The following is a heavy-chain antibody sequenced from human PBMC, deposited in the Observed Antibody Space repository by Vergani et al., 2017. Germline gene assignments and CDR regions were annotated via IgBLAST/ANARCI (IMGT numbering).Heavy chain of an antibody. CDR2: IYTSEST. D-gene: IGHD6-6*01. CDR1: GGSISSGSYY. Sequence: QVQLQESGPGLVKPSQTLSLTCTVSGGSISSGSYYWSWIRQPAGKGLEWIGRIYTSESTNYNPSLKSRVTMSVDTSKNQFSLKLSSVTAADTAVYYCAREYSSSVGFRAYWGQGTLVTVSS. CDR3: AREYSSSVGFRAY. J-gene: IGHJ4*02. V-gene: IGHV4-61*02.